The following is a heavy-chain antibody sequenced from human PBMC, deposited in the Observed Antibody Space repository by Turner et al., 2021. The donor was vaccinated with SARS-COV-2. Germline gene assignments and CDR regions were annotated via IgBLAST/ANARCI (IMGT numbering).Heavy chain of an antibody. Sequence: EVQLAESGGGLVQPGGSLRLSCAASGFTFKNHWRNWVRQSPGKGLGWVAIIKQDGSETLYVDSVKGRFTISRDNAKNSLYLKMNSLRAEDTAIYYCARGSGWVADYWGQGTLVTVSS. D-gene: IGHD6-19*01. J-gene: IGHJ4*02. CDR2: IKQDGSET. V-gene: IGHV3-7*01. CDR3: ARGSGWVADY. CDR1: GFTFKNHW.